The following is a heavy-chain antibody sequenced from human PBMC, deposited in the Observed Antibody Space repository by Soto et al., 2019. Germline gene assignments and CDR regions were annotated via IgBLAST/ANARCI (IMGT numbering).Heavy chain of an antibody. V-gene: IGHV1-3*01. J-gene: IGHJ4*02. Sequence: QVQLVQSGAEVKKPGASVKVSCKASGYTFTSYAMHWVRQAPGQRLEWMGWINAGNGNTKYSQKFQGRVTITRDTSASTAYMELSSLRSEDTAVYYCARDRGVLWFGETDAFDYWGQGTLVTVSS. CDR1: GYTFTSYA. D-gene: IGHD3-10*01. CDR2: INAGNGNT. CDR3: ARDRGVLWFGETDAFDY.